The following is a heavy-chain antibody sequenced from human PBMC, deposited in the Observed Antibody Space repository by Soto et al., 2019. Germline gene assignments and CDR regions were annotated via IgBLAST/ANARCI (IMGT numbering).Heavy chain of an antibody. CDR1: GQSFSGHT. D-gene: IGHD2-2*01. CDR3: ARGSGIAVIPGELEDVHYDY. CDR2: ISQSGST. Sequence: QVQLQQWGAGLLKPSETLSLTCAVYGQSFSGHTWSWIRQSPGKGLEWIGEISQSGSTYYNPSLKTPVTISADTSKNQFYLTLNSVTAADTGVFYCARGSGIAVIPGELEDVHYDYWGQGTLGSVSS. V-gene: IGHV4-34*01. J-gene: IGHJ4*02.